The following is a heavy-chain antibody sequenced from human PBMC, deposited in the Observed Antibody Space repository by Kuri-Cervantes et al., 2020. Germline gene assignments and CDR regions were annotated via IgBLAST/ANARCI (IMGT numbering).Heavy chain of an antibody. J-gene: IGHJ4*02. V-gene: IGHV3-48*02. D-gene: IGHD6-19*01. CDR2: ISSSSSTI. CDR3: AKYSSGSRSATDY. CDR1: GFTFSSYS. Sequence: GGSLRLSCAASGFTFSSYSMNWVRQAPGKGLEWVSYISSSSSTIYYADSVKGRFTISRDNAKNSLYLQMNSLRDEDTAVYYCAKYSSGSRSATDYWGQGTLVTVSS.